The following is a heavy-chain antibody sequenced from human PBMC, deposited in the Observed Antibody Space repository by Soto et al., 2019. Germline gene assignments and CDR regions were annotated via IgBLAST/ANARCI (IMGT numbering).Heavy chain of an antibody. CDR2: ISRSVTTT. V-gene: IGHV3-23*01. J-gene: IGHJ3*02. Sequence: GGSLRLSFAASGFTSTNYVMNWVRQSPGKGLEWVSSISRSVTTTFYADPVKGRFIISRDNSKNTPYLQINSLRAEDTALYYCGNYRVGGVPDGFDIWGQGTMVTVSS. CDR1: GFTSTNYV. CDR3: GNYRVGGVPDGFDI. D-gene: IGHD2-8*01.